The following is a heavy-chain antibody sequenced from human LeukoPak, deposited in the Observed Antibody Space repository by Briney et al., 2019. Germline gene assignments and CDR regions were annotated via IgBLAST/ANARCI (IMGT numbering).Heavy chain of an antibody. D-gene: IGHD3-9*01. CDR2: ISGDGGST. V-gene: IGHV3-43*02. Sequence: PGGSLRLSCAASGFTFDDCAMHWVRQAPGKGLEWVSLISGDGGSTYYADSVKGRFTISRDNSKNSLYLQMNSLRTEDTALYYCAKVFDILTGYSHFDYWGQGTLVTVSS. J-gene: IGHJ4*02. CDR1: GFTFDDCA. CDR3: AKVFDILTGYSHFDY.